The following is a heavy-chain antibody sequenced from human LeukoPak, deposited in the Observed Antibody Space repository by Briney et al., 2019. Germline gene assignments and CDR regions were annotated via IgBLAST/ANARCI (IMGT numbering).Heavy chain of an antibody. Sequence: SETLSLTCTVSGGSISSYYWSWIRQPPGKGLEWIGYTYYSGSTNYNPSLKSRVTISVDTSKNQFSLKLSSVTAADTAVYYCARGGVDWFDPWGQGTLVTVSS. J-gene: IGHJ5*02. D-gene: IGHD3-16*01. CDR3: ARGGVDWFDP. CDR1: GGSISSYY. V-gene: IGHV4-59*01. CDR2: TYYSGST.